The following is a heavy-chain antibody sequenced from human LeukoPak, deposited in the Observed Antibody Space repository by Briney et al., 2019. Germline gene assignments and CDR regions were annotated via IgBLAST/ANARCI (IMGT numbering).Heavy chain of an antibody. Sequence: ASVKVSCKASGYTFTSYYMHWVRQAPGQGLEWMGIINPSGGSTSYAQKFQGRVTMTRDTSTSTVYMELSSLRSEDTAVYYCARDGRGYSYGYYFDYWGQGTLVTVSS. J-gene: IGHJ4*02. CDR1: GYTFTSYY. V-gene: IGHV1-46*01. CDR2: INPSGGST. CDR3: ARDGRGYSYGYYFDY. D-gene: IGHD5-18*01.